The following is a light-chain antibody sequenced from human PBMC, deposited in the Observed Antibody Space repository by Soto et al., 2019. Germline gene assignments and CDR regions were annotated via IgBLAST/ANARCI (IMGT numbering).Light chain of an antibody. CDR1: QSVYSNY. V-gene: IGKV3-20*01. CDR3: QQYASSPT. CDR2: AAS. J-gene: IGKJ5*01. Sequence: EIVLTQSPGTLSLSPGERATLSCRASQSVYSNYLAWYQQKPGQAPRRLIYAASSRATGIPDRFSGSGSGTDFTLTISRLEPEDFAGYYCQQYASSPTFGEGTRLEIK.